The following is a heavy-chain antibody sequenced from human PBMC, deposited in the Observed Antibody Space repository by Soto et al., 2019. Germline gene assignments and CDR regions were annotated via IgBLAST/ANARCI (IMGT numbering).Heavy chain of an antibody. D-gene: IGHD3-3*01. J-gene: IGHJ5*02. Sequence: SETLSLTCTVSGGSISSYYWSWIRQPPGKGLEWIGYIYYSGSTNYNPSLKSRVTISVDTSKNQFSLKLSSVTAADTAVYYWAGSLANDFWSGYYASWGWFDPWGQGTLVTVSS. V-gene: IGHV4-59*01. CDR1: GGSISSYY. CDR2: IYYSGST. CDR3: AGSLANDFWSGYYASWGWFDP.